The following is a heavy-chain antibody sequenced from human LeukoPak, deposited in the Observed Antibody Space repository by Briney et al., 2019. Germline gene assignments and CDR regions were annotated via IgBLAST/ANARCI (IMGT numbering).Heavy chain of an antibody. V-gene: IGHV3-7*01. Sequence: PGGSLRLSCAASGLTFSSYWMSWVRQAPGKGLEWVANIKQEGSEKYYVDSVKGRFTISRDNAKNSLYLQMNSLRAEDTAVYYCARSIAAASSSYYFDYWGQGTLVTVSS. CDR2: IKQEGSEK. CDR1: GLTFSSYW. CDR3: ARSIAAASSSYYFDY. D-gene: IGHD6-13*01. J-gene: IGHJ4*02.